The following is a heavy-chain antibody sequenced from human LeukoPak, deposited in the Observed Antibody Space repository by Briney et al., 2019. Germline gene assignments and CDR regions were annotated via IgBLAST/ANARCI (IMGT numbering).Heavy chain of an antibody. V-gene: IGHV3-7*03. CDR1: GLSFRSYW. CDR2: IKQDGSEK. J-gene: IGHJ5*02. D-gene: IGHD2-2*01. CDR3: ARDIVVVPLVMGWFDP. Sequence: GGSLRLSCAASGLSFRSYWMSWVRQAPGKVLEWVANIKQDGSEKYYVDSVKGRFTISRDNAKNSLYLQMNSLRAEDTAVYYCARDIVVVPLVMGWFDPWGQGTLVTVSS.